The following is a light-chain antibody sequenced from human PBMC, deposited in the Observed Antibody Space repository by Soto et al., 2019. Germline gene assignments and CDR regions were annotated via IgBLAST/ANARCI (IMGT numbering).Light chain of an antibody. J-gene: IGKJ5*01. CDR2: AAS. CDR3: QQSYSNPPIT. V-gene: IGKV1-39*01. Sequence: DIQMTQSPSSLSASVGDRVTITCRASQSISSYLNWYQQKPGKAPNLLIYAASSLQSGVPSRFSGSRSGTDFTLTISSLQPEDFATYYCQQSYSNPPITFGQGTRLEIK. CDR1: QSISSY.